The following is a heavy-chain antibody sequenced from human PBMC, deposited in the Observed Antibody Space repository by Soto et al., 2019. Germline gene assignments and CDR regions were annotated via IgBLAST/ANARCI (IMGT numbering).Heavy chain of an antibody. CDR3: ARTDYCSSTSCFDFDY. Sequence: SETLSLTCTVAGGSISSYYWSWIRQPPGKGLEWIGYIYYSGSTNYNPPLKSRVTISVDTSKNQFSLKLSSVTAADTAVYSRARTDYCSSTSCFDFDYWGQGTLVTVSS. CDR1: GGSISSYY. V-gene: IGHV4-59*01. CDR2: IYYSGST. J-gene: IGHJ4*02. D-gene: IGHD2-2*01.